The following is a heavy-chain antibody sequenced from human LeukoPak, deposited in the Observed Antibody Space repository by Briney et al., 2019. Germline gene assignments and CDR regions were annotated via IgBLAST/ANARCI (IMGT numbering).Heavy chain of an antibody. CDR3: ARGLRLYSGYDFLRY. Sequence: SETLSLTCTVSGGSISSAGYYWSWIRQHPGKGLEWIGYIYYSESTYYNPSLKSRVTISVDTSKNQFSLKLSSVTAADTAVYYCARGLRLYSGYDFLRYWGQGTLVTVSS. V-gene: IGHV4-31*03. J-gene: IGHJ4*02. CDR1: GGSISSAGYY. CDR2: IYYSEST. D-gene: IGHD5-12*01.